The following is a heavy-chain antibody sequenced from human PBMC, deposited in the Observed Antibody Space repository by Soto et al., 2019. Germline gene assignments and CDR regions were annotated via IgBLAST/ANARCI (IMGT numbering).Heavy chain of an antibody. J-gene: IGHJ4*02. Sequence: QLQLQESGSGLVKPSQTLSLTCAVSGGSISMGGYSWSWIRQPPGKGLEWIGYIYHSGSTYYNPSLMSRVTGSVDRSKNQFSLKLRSVTAADTAVYYCAAGGGLPRYFWRQGTMVTVAT. V-gene: IGHV4-30-2*01. CDR1: GGSISMGGYS. D-gene: IGHD5-12*01. CDR2: IYHSGST. CDR3: AAGGGLPRYF.